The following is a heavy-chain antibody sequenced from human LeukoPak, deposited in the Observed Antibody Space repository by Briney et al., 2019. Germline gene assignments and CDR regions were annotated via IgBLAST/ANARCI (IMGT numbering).Heavy chain of an antibody. CDR1: GGSISGYY. J-gene: IGHJ4*02. V-gene: IGHV4-4*07. Sequence: SETLSLTCTVSGGSISGYYWSWIRQPAGKGLEWIGRIYTSGTTHDNPSLKSRVTMSVDTSKNQVSLKVSSVTAADTAVYYCARQDSKVGAYTGPYYFDYWGQGTLVIVSS. D-gene: IGHD1-26*01. CDR3: ARQDSKVGAYTGPYYFDY. CDR2: IYTSGTT.